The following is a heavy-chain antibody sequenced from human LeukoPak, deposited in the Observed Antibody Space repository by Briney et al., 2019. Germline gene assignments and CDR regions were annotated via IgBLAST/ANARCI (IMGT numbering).Heavy chain of an antibody. J-gene: IGHJ4*02. CDR2: ISYDGSNK. Sequence: PGRSLRLSCAASGFTFSSYGMHWVRQAPGKGLEWVAVISYDGSNKYYADSVKGRFTISRDNSKNTLYLQMNSLRAEDTAVYYCAKGGNYYGSGSYYTSDYFDYWGQGTLVTVSS. D-gene: IGHD3-10*01. V-gene: IGHV3-30*18. CDR3: AKGGNYYGSGSYYTSDYFDY. CDR1: GFTFSSYG.